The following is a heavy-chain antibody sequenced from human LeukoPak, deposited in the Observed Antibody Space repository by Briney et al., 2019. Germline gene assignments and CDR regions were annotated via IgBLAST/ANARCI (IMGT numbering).Heavy chain of an antibody. CDR3: AKESPTGGNFDY. CDR1: GFTFSSYG. Sequence: PAGRSLRLSCAASGFTFSSYGMNWVRQAPGKGLEWVAVISYDGSNKYYADSVKGRFAISRDNSKNTLYLQMNSLRAEDTAVYYCAKESPTGGNFDYWGQGTLVTVSS. CDR2: ISYDGSNK. J-gene: IGHJ4*02. D-gene: IGHD2-8*02. V-gene: IGHV3-30*18.